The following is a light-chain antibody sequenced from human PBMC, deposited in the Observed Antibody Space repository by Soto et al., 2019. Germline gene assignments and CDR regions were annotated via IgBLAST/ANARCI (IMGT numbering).Light chain of an antibody. J-gene: IGLJ2*01. Sequence: QAVVTQEPLLTVSPGGTVTLTCASSTGAVTSGYYPNWFQQKPGQAPRALIYSTSNQHSWTPARLSGSLLGGKAALTLSGVPPEDEAEYYCLLYDGGAVVFGGGTKLTVL. CDR3: LLYDGGAVV. CDR1: TGAVTSGYY. CDR2: STS. V-gene: IGLV7-43*01.